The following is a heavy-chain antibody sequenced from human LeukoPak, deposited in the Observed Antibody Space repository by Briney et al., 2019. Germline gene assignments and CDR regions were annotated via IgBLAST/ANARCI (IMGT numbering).Heavy chain of an antibody. D-gene: IGHD3-10*01. CDR2: ISGSGGST. Sequence: GGSLRLSCAASGFTFSSYAMSWVRQAPGKGLEWVSAISGSGGSTYYADSVKGRFTISRDNSKYTLYLQMNSLRAEDTAVYYCAKSSEGVGEFFDYWGQGTLVTVSS. CDR1: GFTFSSYA. CDR3: AKSSEGVGEFFDY. V-gene: IGHV3-23*01. J-gene: IGHJ4*02.